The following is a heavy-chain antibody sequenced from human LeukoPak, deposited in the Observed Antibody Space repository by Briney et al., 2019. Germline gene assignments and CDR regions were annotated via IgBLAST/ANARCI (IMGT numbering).Heavy chain of an antibody. D-gene: IGHD3-3*01. CDR3: ARSPGVVIINWFDP. Sequence: RESLKISCKGSGYSFTSYWISWVRQMPGKGLDWMGRIDPSDSYTNYSPSFQGHVTISADKSISTAYLQWSSLKASDTAMYYCARSPGVVIINWFDPWGQGTLVTVSS. V-gene: IGHV5-10-1*01. J-gene: IGHJ5*02. CDR1: GYSFTSYW. CDR2: IDPSDSYT.